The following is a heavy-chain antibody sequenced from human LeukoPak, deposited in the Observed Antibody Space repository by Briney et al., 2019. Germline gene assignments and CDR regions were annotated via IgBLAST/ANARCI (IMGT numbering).Heavy chain of an antibody. CDR1: GGSISSYY. V-gene: IGHV4-59*08. Sequence: PSETLSLTCTVSGGSISSYYWSWIRQPPGKGLEWIGYVYYSGSTNYNPSLKSRVTVSVDTSNNQFSLKLNSVTAADTAVYYCARHTTMAAWHFGHWGQGTLVTVSS. D-gene: IGHD5-18*01. CDR2: VYYSGST. J-gene: IGHJ4*02. CDR3: ARHTTMAAWHFGH.